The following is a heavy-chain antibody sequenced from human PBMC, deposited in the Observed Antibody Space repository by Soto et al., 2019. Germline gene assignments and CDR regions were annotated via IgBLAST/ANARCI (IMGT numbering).Heavy chain of an antibody. V-gene: IGHV3-30-3*01. CDR2: ISYDGNTK. J-gene: IGHJ4*02. CDR1: GFIFSGYA. D-gene: IGHD5-12*01. CDR3: AKETSAYEIDY. Sequence: QVQLVESGGGVVQPGRSLRLSCAASGFIFSGYAMHWVRQAPGKGLEWVAVISYDGNTKYYADSVKGRFTVSRDNSKNTLYVQMHNLSAEDTAMYYCAKETSAYEIDYWGQVTLVNVSS.